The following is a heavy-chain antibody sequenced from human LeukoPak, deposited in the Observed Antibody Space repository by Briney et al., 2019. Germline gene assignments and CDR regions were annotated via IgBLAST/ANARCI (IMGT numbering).Heavy chain of an antibody. J-gene: IGHJ4*02. Sequence: PGGSLRLSCAASGFTFSSYEMNWVRQAPGKGLEWVSTITGSDDTTHYADSVKGRFTISRDYSKNTLYLQMNSLRVEDTAIYYCAKGPRVNSGYHPDYWGQGSLVTVSS. CDR3: AKGPRVNSGYHPDY. CDR1: GFTFSSYE. CDR2: ITGSDDTT. V-gene: IGHV3-23*01. D-gene: IGHD5-18*01.